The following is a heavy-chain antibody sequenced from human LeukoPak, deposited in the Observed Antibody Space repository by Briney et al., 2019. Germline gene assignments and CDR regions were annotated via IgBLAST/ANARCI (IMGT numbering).Heavy chain of an antibody. CDR2: IYYGGST. Sequence: KASETLSLTCTVSGGSISSNRHYWGWIRQPPGKGLEWIGNIYYGGSTYYNPSLKSRVTISVDTSKNQFSLKLSSVTAADTAVYYCTRVSALDVLALYYFDYWGQGTLVTVSS. D-gene: IGHD3-10*02. CDR1: GGSISSNRHY. V-gene: IGHV4-39*01. J-gene: IGHJ4*02. CDR3: TRVSALDVLALYYFDY.